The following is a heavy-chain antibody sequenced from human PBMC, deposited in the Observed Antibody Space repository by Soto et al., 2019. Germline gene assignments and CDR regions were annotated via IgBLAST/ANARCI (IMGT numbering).Heavy chain of an antibody. V-gene: IGHV1-69*02. D-gene: IGHD3-22*01. CDR3: GIARYDRRYLYSGMDI. CDR1: GDTFSSYT. J-gene: IGHJ6*02. Sequence: QVQLVQSRAEVKKPGSSVKVSCKASGDTFSSYTISWVRQAPGQGLEWMGRTIPVLAITNYARKLQGRVTINADKSTSTVYMELSSLRSEDTAIYYCGIARYDRRYLYSGMDIWGQGTTVTVSS. CDR2: TIPVLAIT.